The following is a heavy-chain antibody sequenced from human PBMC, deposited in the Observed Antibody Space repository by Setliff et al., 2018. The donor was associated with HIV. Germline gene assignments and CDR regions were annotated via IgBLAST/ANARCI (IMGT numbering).Heavy chain of an antibody. V-gene: IGHV1-8*01. CDR2: INPNSDNT. J-gene: IGHJ6*03. D-gene: IGHD2-15*01. CDR3: ARIGRTPYYYYYYMDV. CDR1: GYAFNSYT. Sequence: ASVKVSCKASGYAFNSYTLNWVRQATGRGLEWMGWINPNSDNTAYAQKFQGRLTMTRNTSTGTVYMELSSLRSEDTAVYYCARIGRTPYYYYYYMDVWGKGTTVTVSS.